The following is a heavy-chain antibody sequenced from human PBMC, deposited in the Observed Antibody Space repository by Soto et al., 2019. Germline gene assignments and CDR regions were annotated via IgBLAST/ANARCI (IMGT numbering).Heavy chain of an antibody. J-gene: IGHJ4*02. Sequence: QVQLVESGGGMVQPGTSLRLSCAASGFTFNSLSLHWVRQRPDKGLEWVGVISHDGRVTFYADFVKGRFTVSRDNSKTTIYLPVNSLRAEDTAVYYCAREPYGDSQYFDYWGQGTLVTVSS. D-gene: IGHD2-21*02. CDR1: GFTFNSLS. CDR3: AREPYGDSQYFDY. V-gene: IGHV3-30*04. CDR2: ISHDGRVT.